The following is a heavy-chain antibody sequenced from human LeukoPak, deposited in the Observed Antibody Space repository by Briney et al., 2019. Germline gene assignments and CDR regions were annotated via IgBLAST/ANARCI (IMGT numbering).Heavy chain of an antibody. CDR3: ARRMGGAALVYFDY. J-gene: IGHJ4*02. D-gene: IGHD3-16*01. CDR2: IYYSGST. CDR1: GGSISSYY. V-gene: IGHV4-59*01. Sequence: SETPSLACTVSGGSISSYYWSWIRQPPGKGLEWIGYIYYSGSTNYNPSLKSRVTISVDTSKNQFSLKLSSVTAADTAVYYCARRMGGAALVYFDYWGQGTLVTVSS.